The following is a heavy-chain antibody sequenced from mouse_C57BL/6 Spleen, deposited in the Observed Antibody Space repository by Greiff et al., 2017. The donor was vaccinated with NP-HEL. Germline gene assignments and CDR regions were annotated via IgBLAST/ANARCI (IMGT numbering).Heavy chain of an antibody. CDR3: AGYRYDYYAMDY. J-gene: IGHJ4*01. CDR2: IRNKANGYTT. V-gene: IGHV7-3*01. Sequence: EVKLMESGGGLVQPGGSLSLSCAASGFTFTDYYMSWVRQPPGKALEWLGFIRNKANGYTTEYSASVKGMLTISRVNSQNILYLQMNALVAEDSATYYCAGYRYDYYAMDYWGQGTSVTVSS. CDR1: GFTFTDYY.